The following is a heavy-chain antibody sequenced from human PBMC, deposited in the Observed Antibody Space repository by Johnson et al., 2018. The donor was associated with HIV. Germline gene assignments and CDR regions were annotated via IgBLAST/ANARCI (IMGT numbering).Heavy chain of an antibody. V-gene: IGHV3-74*01. CDR1: GFTFSSYA. CDR2: INSDGSST. D-gene: IGHD2-2*01. Sequence: VQLVESGGALVQPGGSLRLSCAASGFTFSSYAMSWVRQAPGKGLVWVSRINSDGSSTNYADSVKGRFTISRDNAENTLYLQMNSLRVEDTALYYCAKDGDDGDEADGTKGAFDIWGHGTMVIVSS. J-gene: IGHJ3*02. CDR3: AKDGDDGDEADGTKGAFDI.